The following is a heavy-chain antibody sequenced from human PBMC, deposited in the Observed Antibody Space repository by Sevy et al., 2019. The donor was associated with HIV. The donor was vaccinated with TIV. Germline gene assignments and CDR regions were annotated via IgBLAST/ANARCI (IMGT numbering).Heavy chain of an antibody. J-gene: IGHJ4*02. V-gene: IGHV1-2*02. CDR2: INPNSGDT. D-gene: IGHD4-4*01. CDR1: GYSFSGHY. Sequence: ASVKVSCKASGYSFSGHYIHWVRQAPGHGLEWMAWINPNSGDTHYSHNFQGRVTMTRETSSSTAYMELSRLTSDDTAIYYCARDTVTTVKGPVDYWGQGTLVTVSS. CDR3: ARDTVTTVKGPVDY.